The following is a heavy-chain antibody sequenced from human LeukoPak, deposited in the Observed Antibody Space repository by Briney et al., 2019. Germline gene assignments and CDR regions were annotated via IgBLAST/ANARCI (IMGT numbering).Heavy chain of an antibody. J-gene: IGHJ3*02. V-gene: IGHV1-18*01. CDR2: ITTYNGNT. CDR3: ARLIEYRTSSRVFDI. Sequence: APVKVSCKASGYSLTTYGITWVRQAPGQGLGWMGWITTYNGNTNYARKLQGRVTMTTDTSTTTAYMEQGSLRPDDTAVYYCARLIEYRTSSRVFDIGGQGTMVTVSS. CDR1: GYSLTTYG. D-gene: IGHD6-6*01.